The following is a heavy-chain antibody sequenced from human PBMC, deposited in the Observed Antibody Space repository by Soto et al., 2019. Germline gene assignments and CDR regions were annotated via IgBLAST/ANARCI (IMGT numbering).Heavy chain of an antibody. CDR1: GGTFSSYA. CDR3: AITYYYDSSGYYPPNWFGP. J-gene: IGHJ5*02. Sequence: ASVKVSCKASGGTFSSYAISWVRQAPGQGLERMVGIIPIFGTANYAQKFQGRVTITADESTSTAYMELSSLRSEDTAVYYCAITYYYDSSGYYPPNWFGPWGQGALVTVSS. CDR2: IIPIFGTA. V-gene: IGHV1-69*13. D-gene: IGHD3-22*01.